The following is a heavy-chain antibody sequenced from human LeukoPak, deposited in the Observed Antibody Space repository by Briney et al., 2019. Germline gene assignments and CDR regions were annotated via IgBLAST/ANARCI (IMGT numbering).Heavy chain of an antibody. CDR2: IYTSGST. V-gene: IGHV4-61*02. Sequence: SQTLSLTCTVSGGSISSGGYYWSWIRQPAGKGLEWIGRIYTSGSTNYNPSLKSRVTISVDTSKNQFSLKLSSVTAADTAVYYCARRLLWFGGLLTPDAFDIWGQGTMVTVSS. D-gene: IGHD3-10*01. CDR1: GGSISSGGYY. J-gene: IGHJ3*02. CDR3: ARRLLWFGGLLTPDAFDI.